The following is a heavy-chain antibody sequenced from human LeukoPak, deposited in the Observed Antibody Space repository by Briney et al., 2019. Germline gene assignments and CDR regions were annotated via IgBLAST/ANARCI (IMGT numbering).Heavy chain of an antibody. CDR3: AREAGSILGYFDLAPNWFDP. CDR2: ISSSGSTI. CDR1: GFTFSDYY. J-gene: IGHJ5*02. Sequence: GGSLRLSCAASGFTFSDYYMSWIRQAPGKGLEWVSYISSSGSTIYYADSVKGRFTISRDNAKNSLYLQMNSLRAEDTAVYYCAREAGSILGYFDLAPNWFDPWGQGTLVTVSS. V-gene: IGHV3-11*01. D-gene: IGHD3-9*01.